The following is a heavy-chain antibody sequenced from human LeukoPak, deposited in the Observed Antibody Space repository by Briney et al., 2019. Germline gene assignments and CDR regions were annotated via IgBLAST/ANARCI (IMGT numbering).Heavy chain of an antibody. CDR1: GFTFRNYV. CDR2: ISYDGNNK. V-gene: IGHV3-30*18. J-gene: IGHJ4*02. CDR3: AKGVDYCSGGSCPADY. Sequence: GGSLRLSCAASGFTFRNYVIHWVRQAPGKGLEWVAVISYDGNNKYYADSVKGRFTISRDNSKNTLFLQMNRMRDEDTAVYYCAKGVDYCSGGSCPADYWGPGTLVTVSS. D-gene: IGHD2-15*01.